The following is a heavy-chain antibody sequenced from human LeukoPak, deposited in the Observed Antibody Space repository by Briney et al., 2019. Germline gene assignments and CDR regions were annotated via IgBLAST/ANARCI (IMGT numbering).Heavy chain of an antibody. D-gene: IGHD2-2*01. CDR3: AKDQLGYCSSTSCYDGGDYYYGMDV. CDR1: GFTFSSYS. Sequence: GGSLRLSCAASGFTFSSYSMGWVRQAPGKGLEWVSSISGSGGSTYYADSVKGRFTISRDNSKNTLYLQMNSLRAEDTAVYYCAKDQLGYCSSTSCYDGGDYYYGMDVWGQGTTVTVSS. V-gene: IGHV3-23*01. CDR2: ISGSGGST. J-gene: IGHJ6*02.